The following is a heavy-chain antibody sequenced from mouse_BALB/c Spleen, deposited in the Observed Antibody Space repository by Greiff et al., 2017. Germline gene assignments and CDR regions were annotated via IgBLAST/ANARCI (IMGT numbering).Heavy chain of an antibody. J-gene: IGHJ4*01. V-gene: IGHV14-3*02. CDR1: GFNIKDTY. CDR3: ARSGYGNYVVMDY. Sequence: EVQLQQSGAELVKPGASVKLSCTASGFNIKDTYMHWVKQRPEQGLEWIGRIDPANGNTKYDPKFQGKATITADTSSNTAYLQLSSLTSEDTAVYYCARSGYGNYVVMDYWGQGTSVTVSS. D-gene: IGHD2-1*01. CDR2: IDPANGNT.